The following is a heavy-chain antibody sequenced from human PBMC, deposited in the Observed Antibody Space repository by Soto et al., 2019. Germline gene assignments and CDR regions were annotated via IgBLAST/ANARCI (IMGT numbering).Heavy chain of an antibody. D-gene: IGHD3-10*01. CDR2: IWYDGSNK. CDR1: GFTFSSYG. J-gene: IGHJ4*02. Sequence: QVQLVESGGGVVQPGSSLRLSCAAYGFTFSSYGMHWVRQAPGKGLEWVAVIWYDGSNKYYADSVKGRFTISRDNSKNTLYLQMNSLRAEDTAVYYCARDPLHYGSGSYYFYFDYWGQGTLVTVSS. V-gene: IGHV3-33*01. CDR3: ARDPLHYGSGSYYFYFDY.